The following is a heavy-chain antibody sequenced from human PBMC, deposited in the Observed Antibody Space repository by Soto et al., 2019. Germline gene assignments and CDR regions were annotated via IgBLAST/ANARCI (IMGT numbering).Heavy chain of an antibody. CDR1: GGSFSGYY. V-gene: IGHV4-34*01. Sequence: PSETLSLTCAVYGGSFSGYYWGWIRQPPGKGLEWIGEINHSGSTNYNPSLKSRVTISVDTSKNQFSLKLSSVTAADTAVYYCTYSSSWYNYYYGMDVWGQGTTVTVSS. CDR3: TYSSSWYNYYYGMDV. J-gene: IGHJ6*02. D-gene: IGHD6-13*01. CDR2: INHSGST.